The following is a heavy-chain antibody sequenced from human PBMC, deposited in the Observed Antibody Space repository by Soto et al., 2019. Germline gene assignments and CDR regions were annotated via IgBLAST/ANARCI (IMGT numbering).Heavy chain of an antibody. D-gene: IGHD6-6*01. CDR1: GGTFSSYA. Sequence: ASVPVALKASGGTFSSYAISWVRQSPVQGLEWMGGIIPISGTANYAQKFQGRVTITADESTSTAYMELSSLRSEDTAVYYCARGSSSIWIYYYYYGMDVWGQGTTVTVSS. CDR2: IIPISGTA. V-gene: IGHV1-69*13. CDR3: ARGSSSIWIYYYYYGMDV. J-gene: IGHJ6*02.